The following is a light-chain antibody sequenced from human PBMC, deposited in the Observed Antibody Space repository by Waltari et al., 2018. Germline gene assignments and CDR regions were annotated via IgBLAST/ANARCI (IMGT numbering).Light chain of an antibody. CDR3: NSRDNRGQGVI. J-gene: IGLJ2*01. CDR2: GEN. Sequence: SSELTQDPAVSVALGQTIRITCQRDSLRSGDASWYQQKPGQAPVLVMVGENNRPSWVPYRFSGSSSGSTTSLTITGAQAEDEADYYCNSRDNRGQGVIFGGGTKVTVL. CDR1: SLRSGD. V-gene: IGLV3-19*01.